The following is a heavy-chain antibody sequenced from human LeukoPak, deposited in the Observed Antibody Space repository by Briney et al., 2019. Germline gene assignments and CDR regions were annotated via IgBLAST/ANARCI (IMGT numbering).Heavy chain of an antibody. CDR2: TNQDGSEK. CDR1: GFSFSKYW. D-gene: IGHD3-22*01. CDR3: AREITMTLVVIRRYAFDL. Sequence: GGSLRLSCAVSGFSFSKYWMTWVRQAPGRGLEWVASTNQDGSEKYYVDSVKGRFTISRDNAKNSLYLQMNSLRAEDTAVYYCAREITMTLVVIRRYAFDLWGQGTMVTVSS. V-gene: IGHV3-7*01. J-gene: IGHJ3*01.